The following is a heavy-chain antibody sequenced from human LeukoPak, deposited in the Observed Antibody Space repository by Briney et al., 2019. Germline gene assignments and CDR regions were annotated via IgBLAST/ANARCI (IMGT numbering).Heavy chain of an antibody. D-gene: IGHD3-10*01. Sequence: QPGRSLRLSCAASGFTFSSYGMHWVRQAPGKGLEWVAVIWYDGSNKYYADSVKGRFTISRDNSKNTLYLQMNSLRAEDTAVYYCARDPESYGSGSLFDHWGQGTLVTVSS. V-gene: IGHV3-33*01. J-gene: IGHJ4*02. CDR1: GFTFSSYG. CDR3: ARDPESYGSGSLFDH. CDR2: IWYDGSNK.